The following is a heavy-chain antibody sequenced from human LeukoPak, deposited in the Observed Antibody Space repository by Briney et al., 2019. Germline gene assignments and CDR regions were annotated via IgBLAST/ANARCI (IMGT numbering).Heavy chain of an antibody. J-gene: IGHJ6*03. CDR3: ARGPAKWGYYYYYYYMDV. V-gene: IGHV4-59*01. Sequence: PSETLSLTCTVSGGSISSCYWSWIRQPPGKGLEWIGYIYYSGSTNYNPSLKSRVTISVDTSKNQFSLKLSSVTAADTAVYYCARGPAKWGYYYYYYYMDVWGKGTTVTVSS. CDR2: IYYSGST. CDR1: GGSISSCY. D-gene: IGHD3-16*01.